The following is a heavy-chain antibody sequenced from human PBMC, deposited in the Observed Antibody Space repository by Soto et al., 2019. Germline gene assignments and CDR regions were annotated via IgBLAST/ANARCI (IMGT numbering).Heavy chain of an antibody. V-gene: IGHV1-69*02. CDR1: GCTFSSYT. Sequence: QVQLVQSGSEVQKPGSSVKVSCKASGCTFSSYTISGLRQAPGQGLDWMGRIIPILGIANYAQKFQGRVTIKADTYTSTAYRELSSLRSEHTAVYYCARQNLWGRSTQVTVSS. CDR2: IIPILGIA. J-gene: IGHJ2*01. CDR3: ARQNL.